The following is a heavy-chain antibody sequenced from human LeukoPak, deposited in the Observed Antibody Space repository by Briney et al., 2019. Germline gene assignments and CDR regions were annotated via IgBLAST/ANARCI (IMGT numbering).Heavy chain of an antibody. Sequence: GASVKVSCKASGDTFDKYAIYWVRQAPGQGLEWMGGIIPIFGTANYAQKFQGRVTITTDESTSTAYMELSSLRSEDTAVYYCARVSGFLEWSPFDYWGQGTLVTVSS. D-gene: IGHD3-3*01. CDR1: GDTFDKYA. CDR3: ARVSGFLEWSPFDY. CDR2: IIPIFGTA. V-gene: IGHV1-69*05. J-gene: IGHJ4*02.